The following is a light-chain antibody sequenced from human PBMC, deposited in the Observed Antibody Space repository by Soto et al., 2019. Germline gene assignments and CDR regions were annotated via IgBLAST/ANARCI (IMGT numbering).Light chain of an antibody. Sequence: QSVLTQPPSVSGAPGQRVTISCTGSSSNIGAGYHVHWYQQLPGTAPKLLIYGNNNRPSGVPDRFSGSKSSTSASLAITGLQAEDEADYFCQSYDSSLSGSVFGGGTKLTVL. J-gene: IGLJ3*02. CDR2: GNN. CDR1: SSNIGAGYH. CDR3: QSYDSSLSGSV. V-gene: IGLV1-40*01.